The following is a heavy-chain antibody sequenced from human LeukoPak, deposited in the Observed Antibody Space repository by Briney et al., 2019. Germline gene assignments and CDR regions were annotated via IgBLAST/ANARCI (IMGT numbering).Heavy chain of an antibody. CDR2: IYYTGGT. J-gene: IGHJ5*02. Sequence: SETLSLTCTVSGGSISSYYWSWIRQPPGKGLEWIGYIYYTGGTNYNPSLRSRVTISVDTSKNQFSLKLSSVTAADTAVYYCARATTGEPYSCFDHWGQGTLVTVSS. V-gene: IGHV4-59*01. D-gene: IGHD7-27*01. CDR3: ARATTGEPYSCFDH. CDR1: GGSISSYY.